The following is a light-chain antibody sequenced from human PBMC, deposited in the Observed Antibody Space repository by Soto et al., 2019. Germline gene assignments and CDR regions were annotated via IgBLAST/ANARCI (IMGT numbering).Light chain of an antibody. CDR1: QIVNGNA. V-gene: IGKV3-20*01. Sequence: EIVLTQSPDTLSLSPGERATLSCRASQIVNGNALAWYQQKPGQAPRLLIYGASNRAGGIPDKFSGSGSGTDFTFTINRLEPEDFAVYYCQQYGRSPYTFAQGTMLEI. CDR3: QQYGRSPYT. J-gene: IGKJ2*01. CDR2: GAS.